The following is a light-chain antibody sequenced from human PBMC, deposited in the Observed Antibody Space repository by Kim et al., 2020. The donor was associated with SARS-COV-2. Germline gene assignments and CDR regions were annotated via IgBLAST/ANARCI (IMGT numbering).Light chain of an antibody. CDR3: CSYAGSYTWV. V-gene: IGLV2-11*03. CDR2: DGS. J-gene: IGLJ3*02. CDR1: SSDVGGYNY. Sequence: GQSVTISCTGTSSDVGGYNYVSWHQQPPGKAPKLMIYDGSKRPSGFPDRFSGSKSGNTASLTISGLQAEDEADYYCCSYAGSYTWVFGGGTQLTVL.